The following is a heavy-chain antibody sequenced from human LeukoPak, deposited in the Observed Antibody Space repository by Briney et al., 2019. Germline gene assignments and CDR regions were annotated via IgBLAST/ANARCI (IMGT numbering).Heavy chain of an antibody. CDR3: ARSGERKAFDI. V-gene: IGHV4-39*07. CDR1: GGSISSSSYY. Sequence: PSETLSLTCTVSGGSISSSSYYWGWIRQPPGKGLEWIGSIYYSGSTYYNPSLKSRVTISVDTSKNQFSLKLSSVTAADTAVYYCARSGERKAFDIWGQGTMVTVSS. J-gene: IGHJ3*02. CDR2: IYYSGST.